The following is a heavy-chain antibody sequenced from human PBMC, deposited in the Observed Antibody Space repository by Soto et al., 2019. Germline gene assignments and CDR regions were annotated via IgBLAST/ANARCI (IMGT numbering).Heavy chain of an antibody. Sequence: SETLSLTCAVYGGSFSGYYWSWIRQPPGKGLEWIGEINHSGSTNYNPSLKSRVTMSVDTSKNQLSLKLSSVTAADTAVYYCARGRSPYSSSGPPFDPWGQGTLVTVSS. CDR2: INHSGST. CDR1: GGSFSGYY. V-gene: IGHV4-34*01. J-gene: IGHJ5*02. CDR3: ARGRSPYSSSGPPFDP. D-gene: IGHD6-13*01.